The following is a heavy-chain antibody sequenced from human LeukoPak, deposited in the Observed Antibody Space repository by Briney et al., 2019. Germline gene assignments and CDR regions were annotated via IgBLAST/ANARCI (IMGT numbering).Heavy chain of an antibody. V-gene: IGHV1-69*06. D-gene: IGHD4-17*01. Sequence: ASVKVSCKASGGTFSSYAISWVRQAPGQGLEWMGGIIPIFGTANYAQKFQGRVTITADKSTSTAYMELSSLRSEDTAVYYCARGSHDYGDYHFDYWGQGTLVTVSS. J-gene: IGHJ4*02. CDR2: IIPIFGTA. CDR1: GGTFSSYA. CDR3: ARGSHDYGDYHFDY.